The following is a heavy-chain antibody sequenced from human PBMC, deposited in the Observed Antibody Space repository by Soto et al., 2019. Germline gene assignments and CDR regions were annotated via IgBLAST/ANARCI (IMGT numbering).Heavy chain of an antibody. CDR3: ARRSSGWYFDY. J-gene: IGHJ4*02. Sequence: EVQLLESEGGLVQPGGSLRLSCAASGFTFSSYAMNWVRQAPGKGLEWVSVISGSGDSTYYADSVKGRFTISRDNSKNTLYLQMNSLRAEDTAVYYCARRSSGWYFDYWGQGTLVTVSS. D-gene: IGHD6-19*01. CDR2: ISGSGDST. V-gene: IGHV3-23*01. CDR1: GFTFSSYA.